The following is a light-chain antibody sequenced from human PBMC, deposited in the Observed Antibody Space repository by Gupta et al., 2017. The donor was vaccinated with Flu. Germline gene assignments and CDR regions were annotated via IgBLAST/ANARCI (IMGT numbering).Light chain of an antibody. CDR3: GTWDSRLSTGM. J-gene: IGLJ3*02. V-gene: IGLV1-51*01. CDR2: DNN. Sequence: QPVLTQPPSVSAAPGQKVTISCSGSSSNIGRNYVSWYQQLPGTAPKLLIYDNNKRPSGIPDRFSGSKSGTSATLGITGLQTGDEADYYCGTWDSRLSTGMFGGGTKLTGL. CDR1: SSNIGRNY.